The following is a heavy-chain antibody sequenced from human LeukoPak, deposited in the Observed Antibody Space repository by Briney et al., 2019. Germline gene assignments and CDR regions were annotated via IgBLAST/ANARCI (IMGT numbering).Heavy chain of an antibody. J-gene: IGHJ4*02. CDR2: ISSSSSYI. V-gene: IGHV3-21*01. Sequence: GGSLRLSCAASGFTFSSYSMNWVRQAPGKGLEWVSSISSSSSYIYYADSVKGRFTISRDNSKNTLYLQMNSLRAEDTAVYYCARDVNGGNFDYWGQGTLVTVSS. D-gene: IGHD4-23*01. CDR1: GFTFSSYS. CDR3: ARDVNGGNFDY.